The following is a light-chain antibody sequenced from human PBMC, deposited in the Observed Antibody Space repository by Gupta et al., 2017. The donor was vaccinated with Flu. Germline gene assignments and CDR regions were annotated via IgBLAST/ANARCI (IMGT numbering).Light chain of an antibody. Sequence: SDDLTQPPSVSVSPGQTARITCSGDALPKQFVCWYQQKPGQAPVFVIYKDAERPSGIPERFSGSSSGNTATLTITGAQAEDEADYYCHAPDSSDTCVVFGGGTKLTVL. CDR1: ALPKQF. CDR3: HAPDSSDTCVV. J-gene: IGLJ2*01. CDR2: KDA. V-gene: IGLV3-25*03.